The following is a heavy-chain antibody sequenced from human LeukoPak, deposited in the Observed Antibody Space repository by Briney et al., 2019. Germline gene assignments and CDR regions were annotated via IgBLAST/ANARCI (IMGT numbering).Heavy chain of an antibody. Sequence: SETLSLTCTVSGGTLSSYYWSWIRQPPGKGLEWIGDIYYSGSTNYNPSLKSRVTISVDTSKNQFSLKLSSVAAADTAVYYCARANSGYWFPYGMDVWGQGNTVTVSS. CDR1: GGTLSSYY. J-gene: IGHJ6*02. D-gene: IGHD5-12*01. CDR3: ARANSGYWFPYGMDV. V-gene: IGHV4-59*01. CDR2: IYYSGST.